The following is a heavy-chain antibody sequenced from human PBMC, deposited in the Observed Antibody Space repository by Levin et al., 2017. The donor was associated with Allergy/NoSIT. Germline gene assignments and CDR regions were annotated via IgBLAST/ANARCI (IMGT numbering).Heavy chain of an antibody. J-gene: IGHJ4*02. V-gene: IGHV3-7*01. D-gene: IGHD1-26*01. Sequence: LSLTCAASGFTFSSYWMSWVRQAPGKGLEWVANIKQDGSEKYYVDSVKGRFTISRDNAKNSLYLQMNSLRAEDTAVYYCARARGSGSPNPGEYDYWGQGTLVTVSS. CDR2: IKQDGSEK. CDR1: GFTFSSYW. CDR3: ARARGSGSPNPGEYDY.